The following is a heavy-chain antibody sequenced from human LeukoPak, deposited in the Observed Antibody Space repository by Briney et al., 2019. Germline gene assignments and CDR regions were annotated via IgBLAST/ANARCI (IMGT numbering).Heavy chain of an antibody. D-gene: IGHD5-18*01. Sequence: PGGSLRLSCAASGFTFSHYWMTWIRQTPGKGLEWVANIKPDGSDKYYVDSVKGRFTISRDNAKNSLYLQMNSLRVEDTAVYYCARDTGGGYSCYDCWGQGTLVTVSS. CDR3: ARDTGGGYSCYDC. V-gene: IGHV3-7*01. CDR1: GFTFSHYW. J-gene: IGHJ4*02. CDR2: IKPDGSDK.